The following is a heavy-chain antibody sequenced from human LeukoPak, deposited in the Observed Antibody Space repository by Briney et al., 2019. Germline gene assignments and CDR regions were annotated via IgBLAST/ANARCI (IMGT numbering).Heavy chain of an antibody. CDR2: INHSGST. CDR3: ARGRRILRVVVAAASGFDP. Sequence: PSETLSLTCTVYGGSFSGYYWSWIRQPPGKGLEWIGEINHSGSTNYNPSLKSRVTISVDTSKNQFSLKLSSVTAADTAVYYCARGRRILRVVVAAASGFDPWGQGTLVTVSS. V-gene: IGHV4-34*01. J-gene: IGHJ5*02. D-gene: IGHD2-15*01. CDR1: GGSFSGYY.